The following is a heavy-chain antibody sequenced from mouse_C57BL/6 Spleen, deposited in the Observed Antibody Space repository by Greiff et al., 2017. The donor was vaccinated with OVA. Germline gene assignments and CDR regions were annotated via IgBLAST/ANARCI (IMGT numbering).Heavy chain of an antibody. CDR2: IDPSDSYT. Sequence: VQLQQPGAELVMPGASVKLSCKASGYTFTSYWMHWVKQRPGPGLEWIGEIDPSDSYTNYNQKFKGKSTLTVDKSSSTAYMQLSSLTSEDSAVDDCARYGTTVVEGYYAMDYWGQGTSVTVSS. D-gene: IGHD1-1*01. J-gene: IGHJ4*01. V-gene: IGHV1-69*01. CDR3: ARYGTTVVEGYYAMDY. CDR1: GYTFTSYW.